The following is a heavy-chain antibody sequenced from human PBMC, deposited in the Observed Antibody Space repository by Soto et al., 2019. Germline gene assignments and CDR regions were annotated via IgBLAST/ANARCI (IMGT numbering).Heavy chain of an antibody. V-gene: IGHV1-69*13. J-gene: IGHJ5*02. CDR2: IIPIFGTA. Sequence: ASVKVSCKASGGTFSSYAISWVRQAPGQGLEWMGGIIPIFGTANYAQKFQGRVTITADESTSTAYMELSSLRSEDTAVYYCARGAASSGRPPWFDPWGQGTLVTVYS. CDR3: ARGAASSGRPPWFDP. D-gene: IGHD3-10*01. CDR1: GGTFSSYA.